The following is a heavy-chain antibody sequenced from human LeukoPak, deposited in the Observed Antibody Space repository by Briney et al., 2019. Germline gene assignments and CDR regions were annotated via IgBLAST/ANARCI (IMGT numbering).Heavy chain of an antibody. D-gene: IGHD3-3*01. CDR1: GYSISSGYY. CDR2: IYHSGST. J-gene: IGHJ4*02. CDR3: ARGLRFLPD. V-gene: IGHV4-38-2*01. Sequence: SETLSLTCAVSGYSISSGYYWGWIRQPPGKGLEWIGSIYHSGSTYYNPSLKSRVTISVDTSKNQFSLKLSSVTAADTAVYYCARGLRFLPDWGQGTLVTVSS.